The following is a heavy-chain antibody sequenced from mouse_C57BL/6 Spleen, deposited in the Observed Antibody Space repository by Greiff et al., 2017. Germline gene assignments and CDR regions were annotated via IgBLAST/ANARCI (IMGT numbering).Heavy chain of an antibody. CDR1: GYTFTGYW. J-gene: IGHJ2*01. CDR3: ASNYYYYFDY. CDR2: ILPGSGST. Sequence: LVESGAELMKPGASVKLSCKATGYTFTGYWIEWVKQRPGHGLEWIGEILPGSGSTTYNEKFKGKATFTADTSSNTAYMQLSSLTTEDSAIYYCASNYYYYFDYWGQGTTLTVSS. V-gene: IGHV1-9*01. D-gene: IGHD1-1*01.